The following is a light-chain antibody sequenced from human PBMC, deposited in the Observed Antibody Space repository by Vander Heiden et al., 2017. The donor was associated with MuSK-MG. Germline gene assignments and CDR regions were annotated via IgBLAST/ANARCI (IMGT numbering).Light chain of an antibody. Sequence: EIVLTPSPGPLSLSPGERATLSCRASQSVSSSYLAWYQQKPGQAPRLLIYGASSRATGIPDRFSGSGSGTDFTLTISRLEPEEFAVYYWQQEGSCMCSFGQGTKLEIK. CDR1: QSVSSSY. J-gene: IGKJ2*04. CDR2: GAS. V-gene: IGKV3-20*01. CDR3: QQEGSCMCS.